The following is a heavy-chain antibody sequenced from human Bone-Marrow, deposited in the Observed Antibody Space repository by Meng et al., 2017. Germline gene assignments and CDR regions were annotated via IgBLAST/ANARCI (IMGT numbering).Heavy chain of an antibody. V-gene: IGHV3-23*01. CDR2: ISGSGGST. Sequence: GGSLRLSCAASGFTFSSYAMSWVRQAPGKGLEWVSAISGSGGSTYYADSVKGRFTISRDNSKNTLYLQMGNVRGEDMAVYYCASGYRSSWSYFDYWGPGALVTVSS. CDR3: ASGYRSSWSYFDY. D-gene: IGHD6-13*01. CDR1: GFTFSSYA. J-gene: IGHJ4*02.